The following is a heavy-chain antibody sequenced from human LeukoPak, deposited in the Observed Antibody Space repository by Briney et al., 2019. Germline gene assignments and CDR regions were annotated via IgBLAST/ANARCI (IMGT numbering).Heavy chain of an antibody. V-gene: IGHV1-18*01. Sequence: ASVKVSCKASGYTFTSYGISRVRQAPGQGLEWMGWISAYNGNTNYAQKLQGRVTMTTDTSTSTAYMELRSLRSDDTAVYYCARPMGYVWGSYRYTSDYWGQGTLVTVSS. J-gene: IGHJ4*02. CDR1: GYTFTSYG. D-gene: IGHD3-16*02. CDR3: ARPMGYVWGSYRYTSDY. CDR2: ISAYNGNT.